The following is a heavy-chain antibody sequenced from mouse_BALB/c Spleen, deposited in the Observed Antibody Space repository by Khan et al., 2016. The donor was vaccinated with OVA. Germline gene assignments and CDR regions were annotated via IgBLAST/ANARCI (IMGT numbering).Heavy chain of an antibody. CDR1: GFTFSSYS. Sequence: EVELVESGGDLVKPGGSLKLSCAASGFTFSSYSMSWVRQTPDKRLEWVASISSGGDYTHYPDSVKGRFTISRDNAKNTLYLQMSDLKSKDAAVYYGANHLTGSLANWGKGTRVTVSA. V-gene: IGHV5-6*01. CDR3: ANHLTGSLAN. D-gene: IGHD4-1*01. CDR2: ISSGGDYT. J-gene: IGHJ3*01.